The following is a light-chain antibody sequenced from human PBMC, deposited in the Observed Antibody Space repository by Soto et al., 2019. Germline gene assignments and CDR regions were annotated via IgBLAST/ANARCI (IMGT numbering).Light chain of an antibody. Sequence: EIVLTQSPGTLSLSPGERATLSCRASQSVSSNYLAWYQQKPGQAPRLLIYGASSRATGIPDRFSGSGSGTDFTLTISGLEPEDFAVYYCQHYDISPRTFGQGTKVEIK. CDR3: QHYDISPRT. V-gene: IGKV3-20*01. J-gene: IGKJ1*01. CDR1: QSVSSNY. CDR2: GAS.